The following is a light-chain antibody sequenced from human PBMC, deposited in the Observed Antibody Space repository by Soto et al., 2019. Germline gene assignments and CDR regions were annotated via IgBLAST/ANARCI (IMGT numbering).Light chain of an antibody. CDR2: DAS. CDR3: QQRSNWPPYT. Sequence: EIVLTQSPATLSLSPGERATLSCRASQSVSSYLAWYQQKPGQAPRLLIYDASNRATGIPARFSGSGSGTDFTLTINSLEPEDFAVFYFQQRSNWPPYTFGQGTKLEIK. V-gene: IGKV3-11*01. CDR1: QSVSSY. J-gene: IGKJ2*01.